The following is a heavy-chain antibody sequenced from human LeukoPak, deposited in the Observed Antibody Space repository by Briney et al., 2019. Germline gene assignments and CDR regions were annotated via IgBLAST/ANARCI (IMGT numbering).Heavy chain of an antibody. CDR3: AKDLQGNLWYFDY. Sequence: PGGSLRLSCAASGFTFSSYGMHWVRQAPGKGLEWVAVISYDGSNKYYADSVKDRFTISRDNSKNTLYLQMNSLRAEDTAVYYCAKDLQGNLWYFDYWGQGTLVTVSS. CDR2: ISYDGSNK. V-gene: IGHV3-30*18. CDR1: GFTFSSYG. J-gene: IGHJ4*02. D-gene: IGHD2-21*01.